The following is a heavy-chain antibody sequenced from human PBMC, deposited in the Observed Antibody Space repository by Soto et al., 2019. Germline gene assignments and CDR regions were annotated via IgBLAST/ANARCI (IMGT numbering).Heavy chain of an antibody. D-gene: IGHD2-15*01. CDR1: GLTFSNYW. Sequence: PGGSMRLSCAASGLTFSNYWMPWVRQAPGKGLVWVSRINSDGSSTNYAGSVKGRFTISRDNAKNTLYLQMNSLRAEDTAVYYCIVVVVAATPSAFDIWGQGTMVTVSS. CDR2: INSDGSST. V-gene: IGHV3-74*01. CDR3: IVVVVAATPSAFDI. J-gene: IGHJ3*02.